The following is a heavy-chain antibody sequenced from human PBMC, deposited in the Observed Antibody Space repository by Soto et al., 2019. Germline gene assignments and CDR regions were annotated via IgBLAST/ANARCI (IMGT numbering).Heavy chain of an antibody. J-gene: IGHJ6*02. CDR3: ARDRAPYYDFWSGYRPHYYYYGMDV. V-gene: IGHV1-18*01. Sequence: ASVKVSCKASGYTFTSYGISWVRQAPGQGLEWMGWISAYNGNTNYAQKLQGRVTMTTDTSTSTAYMELRSLRSDDTAVYYCARDRAPYYDFWSGYRPHYYYYGMDVWGQGTTVTVPS. CDR2: ISAYNGNT. D-gene: IGHD3-3*01. CDR1: GYTFTSYG.